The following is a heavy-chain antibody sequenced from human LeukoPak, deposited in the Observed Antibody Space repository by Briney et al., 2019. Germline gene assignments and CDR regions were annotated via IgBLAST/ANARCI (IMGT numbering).Heavy chain of an antibody. D-gene: IGHD6-13*01. V-gene: IGHV3-23*01. CDR2: IYGSGGSI. Sequence: GGSLRLSCAASGFTFSKYTLNWVRQAPGKGLEWVSGIYGSGGSIFYADSVKGRFTISRDNSKNTLYLQMNSLRAEDTAVYYCAKTAGTHYGMDVWGQGTTVTVSS. CDR3: AKTAGTHYGMDV. J-gene: IGHJ6*02. CDR1: GFTFSKYT.